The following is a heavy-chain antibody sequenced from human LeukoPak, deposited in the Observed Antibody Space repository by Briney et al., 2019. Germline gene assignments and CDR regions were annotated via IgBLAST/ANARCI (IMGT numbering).Heavy chain of an antibody. J-gene: IGHJ4*02. Sequence: GGSLRLSSAASAFTFTTNAMSWGRQAPAKELEGVSAISCRTGATYYADSEKGRFTISRDNSKSTLYLQMDSLRAEDTAVYYCAKCGNSGCHLIDYWGQGTPVTVSS. CDR2: ISCRTGAT. CDR1: AFTFTTNA. D-gene: IGHD5-12*01. V-gene: IGHV3-23*01. CDR3: AKCGNSGCHLIDY.